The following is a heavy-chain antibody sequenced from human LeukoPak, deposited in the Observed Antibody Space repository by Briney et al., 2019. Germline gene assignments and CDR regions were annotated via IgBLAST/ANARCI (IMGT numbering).Heavy chain of an antibody. CDR3: ARDLAIYCSGGSCYPTYYYYGMDV. D-gene: IGHD2-15*01. Sequence: ASVKVSCEASGGTFSSYAISWVRQAPGQGLEWMGGIIPIFGTANYAQKFQGRVTITADESTSTAYMELRSLRSDDTAVYYCARDLAIYCSGGSCYPTYYYYGMDVWGQGTTVTVSS. CDR2: IIPIFGTA. CDR1: GGTFSSYA. V-gene: IGHV1-69*13. J-gene: IGHJ6*02.